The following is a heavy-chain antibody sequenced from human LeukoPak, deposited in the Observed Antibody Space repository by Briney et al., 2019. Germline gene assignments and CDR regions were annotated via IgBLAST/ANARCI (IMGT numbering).Heavy chain of an antibody. V-gene: IGHV3-30*18. Sequence: GGSLRLSCAASGFTFSSYDMHWVRQAPGKGLEWVAVMSYDGSNKYFGDSVKGRFTISRDNYKNTLYLQMNSLRAEDTAVYYCAKDRHYSSNIFDNWGQGTLVTVS. CDR3: AKDRHYSSNIFDN. CDR1: GFTFSSYD. CDR2: MSYDGSNK. D-gene: IGHD3-10*01. J-gene: IGHJ4*02.